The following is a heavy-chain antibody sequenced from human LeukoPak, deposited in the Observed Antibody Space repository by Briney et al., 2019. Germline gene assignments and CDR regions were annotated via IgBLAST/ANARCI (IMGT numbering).Heavy chain of an antibody. V-gene: IGHV3-11*01. CDR1: GFTFSDYY. Sequence: GGSLRLSCAASGFTFSDYYMSWIRQAPGKGPEWVSYISSSGSTIYYADSVKGRFTIPRDNAKNSLYLQMNSLRAEDTAVYYCARDGGVQLWLKEFDYWGQGTLVTVSS. J-gene: IGHJ4*02. D-gene: IGHD5-18*01. CDR3: ARDGGVQLWLKEFDY. CDR2: ISSSGSTI.